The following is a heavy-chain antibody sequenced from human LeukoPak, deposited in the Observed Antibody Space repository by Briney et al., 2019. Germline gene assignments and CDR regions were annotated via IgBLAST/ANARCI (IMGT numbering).Heavy chain of an antibody. D-gene: IGHD3-3*01. CDR1: GFTFSSYS. CDR2: ISSSSGCI. CDR3: ASDSPNAYDFLSGYLDFVYMYV. Sequence: GGSLRVSCEASGFTFSSYSMNWVRQAPGKGLEWVSWISSSSGCINYAEKVKGRFTITRDKAKNSVYMQMNRLRAEDTAVYYCASDSPNAYDFLSGYLDFVYMYVCGKGTPVTVSS. V-gene: IGHV3-21*04. J-gene: IGHJ6*03.